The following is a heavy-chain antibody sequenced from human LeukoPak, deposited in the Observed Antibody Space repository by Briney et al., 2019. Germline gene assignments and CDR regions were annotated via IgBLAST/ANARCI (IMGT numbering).Heavy chain of an antibody. D-gene: IGHD6-13*01. V-gene: IGHV3-33*01. CDR2: IWYDGSNK. Sequence: PGRSLRLSCAASGFTFSSYGMHWVRQAPGKGLEWVAVIWYDGSNKYYADSVKGRFTISRDNSKNTLYLQMNSLRVEDTAVYYCARGAQGSSGWFFDYWGQGTLVTVSS. CDR1: GFTFSSYG. CDR3: ARGAQGSSGWFFDY. J-gene: IGHJ4*02.